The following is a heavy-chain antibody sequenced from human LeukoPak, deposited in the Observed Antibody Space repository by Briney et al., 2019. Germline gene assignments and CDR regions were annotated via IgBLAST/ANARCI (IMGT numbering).Heavy chain of an antibody. J-gene: IGHJ5*02. D-gene: IGHD6-19*01. CDR1: GCTFSSYS. V-gene: IGHV3-21*01. Sequence: TGGSLRLSCAASGCTFSSYSMNWVRQAPGKGLEWVSSISSSSSYIYYAGPVNGRFTISRDNTKNSLYLQMNSVRAEDTAVYYCARGLVAVAGGNWFDPWGQGTLVTVSS. CDR2: ISSSSSYI. CDR3: ARGLVAVAGGNWFDP.